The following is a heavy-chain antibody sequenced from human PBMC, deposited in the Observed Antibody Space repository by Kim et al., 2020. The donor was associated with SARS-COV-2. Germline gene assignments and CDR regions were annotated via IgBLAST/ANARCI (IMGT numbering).Heavy chain of an antibody. V-gene: IGHV4-59*01. J-gene: IGHJ4*02. CDR3: ASTISGLNYFDY. Sequence: CTPSLKSRVPISVDTSKSQCSLKLSSVTAVDTAVYYCASTISGLNYFDYWGQGTLVTVSS. D-gene: IGHD3-9*01.